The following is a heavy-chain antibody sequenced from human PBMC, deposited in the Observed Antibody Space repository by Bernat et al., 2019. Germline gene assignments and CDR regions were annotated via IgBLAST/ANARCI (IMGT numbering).Heavy chain of an antibody. V-gene: IGHV3-7*02. Sequence: ELQLVESGGDLVQPGGSLRLSCVVPALTFSRHWMSWVRQAPGKGLEWVANINQDGSEKYYVDSVKGRFTISRDSAKNSLYLQINSLRVEDTAVYYCTSFNWNHFDYWGQGTLVTVSS. CDR3: TSFNWNHFDY. D-gene: IGHD1-1*01. CDR1: ALTFSRHW. J-gene: IGHJ4*02. CDR2: INQDGSEK.